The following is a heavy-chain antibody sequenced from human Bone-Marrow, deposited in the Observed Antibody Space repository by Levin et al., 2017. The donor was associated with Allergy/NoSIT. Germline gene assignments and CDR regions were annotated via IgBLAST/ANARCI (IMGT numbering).Heavy chain of an antibody. Sequence: GESLKISCKGSGYSFTSYWISWVRQMPGKGLEWMGRIDPSDSYTNYSPSFQGHVTISADKSISTAYLQWSSLKASDTAMYYCARRAYCSSTSCYEATNNWFDPWGQGTLVTVSS. CDR1: GYSFTSYW. V-gene: IGHV5-10-1*01. J-gene: IGHJ5*02. D-gene: IGHD2-2*01. CDR2: IDPSDSYT. CDR3: ARRAYCSSTSCYEATNNWFDP.